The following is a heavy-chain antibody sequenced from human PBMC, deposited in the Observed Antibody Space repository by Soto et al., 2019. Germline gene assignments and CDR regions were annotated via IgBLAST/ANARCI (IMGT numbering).Heavy chain of an antibody. D-gene: IGHD1-1*01. J-gene: IGHJ4*02. V-gene: IGHV3-30*18. CDR2: ISHDGSNK. CDR1: GFIFRNYG. CDR3: AKDWNYLDY. Sequence: QVQLVESGGGVVQPGRSLRLSCAASGFIFRNYGMHWVRQAPGKGLEWVAVISHDGSNKYYADSVKGRFTISRDNSKNTLYLQMNSLRAEDRAVYYCAKDWNYLDYWGQGTLVTVSS.